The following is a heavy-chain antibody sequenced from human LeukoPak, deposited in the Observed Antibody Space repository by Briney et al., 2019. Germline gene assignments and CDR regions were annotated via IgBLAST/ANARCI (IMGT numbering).Heavy chain of an antibody. J-gene: IGHJ4*02. CDR1: GDTFTGYY. CDR3: ARDKRVAGSGGVDY. V-gene: IGHV1-2*06. Sequence: GASVKVSCKASGDTFTGYYMHWVRQAPGQGLEWMGRINPNSGGTNYAQKFQGRVTMTRDTSISTAYMELSRLRSDDTAVYYCARDKRVAGSGGVDYWGQGTLVTVSS. CDR2: INPNSGGT. D-gene: IGHD6-19*01.